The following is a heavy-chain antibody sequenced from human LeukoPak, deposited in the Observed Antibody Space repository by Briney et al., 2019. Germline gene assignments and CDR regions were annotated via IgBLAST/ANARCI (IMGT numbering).Heavy chain of an antibody. CDR3: VSRIAGLGGY. J-gene: IGHJ4*02. D-gene: IGHD6-13*01. CDR1: GFTFSSYA. CDR2: IKQDGSEK. Sequence: PGGSLRLSCAASGFTFSSYAMSWVRQAPGKGLEWVANIKQDGSEKYYVDSVKGRFTISRDNAKNSVYLQMNSLRAEDTAVYYCVSRIAGLGGYWGQGTLVTVSS. V-gene: IGHV3-7*01.